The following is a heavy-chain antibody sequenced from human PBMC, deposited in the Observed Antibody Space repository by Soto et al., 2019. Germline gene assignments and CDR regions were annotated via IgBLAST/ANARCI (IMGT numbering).Heavy chain of an antibody. CDR2: MFYGVST. Sequence: SETRCRTCPFSGRSLNGSGYYCVCIHQPPGKGLEWIGSMFYGVSTYYNPSLKSRVTVSVDTSKNQFSLKLSSVTAADTAVYYCARGGGSYNFDYWGQGTLVNVSA. CDR1: GRSLNGSGYY. D-gene: IGHD1-26*01. J-gene: IGHJ4*02. CDR3: ARGGGSYNFDY. V-gene: IGHV4-39*07.